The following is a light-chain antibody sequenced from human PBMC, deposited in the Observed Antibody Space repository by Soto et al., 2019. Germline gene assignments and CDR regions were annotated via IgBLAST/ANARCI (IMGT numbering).Light chain of an antibody. CDR3: CSYTTASTFV. CDR2: EVF. J-gene: IGLJ2*01. V-gene: IGLV2-14*01. Sequence: QSALTQPASVSGSPGQSITIPCTGTSSDVGGYNYVSWYQQHPGKVPKLMIFEVFRRPSGISTRFSGSKSGNTASRAISGLQAEDEAAYYCCSYTTASTFVFGGGTKLTVL. CDR1: SSDVGGYNY.